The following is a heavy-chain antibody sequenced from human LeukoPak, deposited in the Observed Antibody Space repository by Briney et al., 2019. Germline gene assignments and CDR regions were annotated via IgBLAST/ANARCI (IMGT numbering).Heavy chain of an antibody. CDR2: IYYSGST. V-gene: IGHV4-59*08. CDR3: ARQYELKKAFDI. Sequence: SETLSLTCTVSGGSISSYYWSWIRQPPGKGLEWIGYIYYSGSTNYNPSLKSRVTISVDTSKNQFSLKLSSVTAADTAVYYCARQYELKKAFDIWGQGTMVTVSS. D-gene: IGHD3-3*01. J-gene: IGHJ3*02. CDR1: GGSISSYY.